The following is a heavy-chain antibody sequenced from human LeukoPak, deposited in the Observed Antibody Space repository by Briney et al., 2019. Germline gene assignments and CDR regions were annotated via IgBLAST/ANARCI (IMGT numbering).Heavy chain of an antibody. Sequence: ASVKVSCKASGYTFTGYYMHWVRQAPGQGLEWMGWINPNSGGTNYAQKFQGRVTVTRDTSISTAYMELSRLRSGDTAVYYCARDPKSQLLLDYWGQGTLVTVSS. D-gene: IGHD2-2*01. CDR2: INPNSGGT. CDR3: ARDPKSQLLLDY. CDR1: GYTFTGYY. V-gene: IGHV1-2*02. J-gene: IGHJ4*02.